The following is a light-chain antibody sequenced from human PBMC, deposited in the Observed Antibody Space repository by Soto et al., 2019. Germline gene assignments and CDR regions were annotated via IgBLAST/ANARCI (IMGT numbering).Light chain of an antibody. J-gene: IGLJ2*01. Sequence: QSVLTQPPSASGTPGQRVTISCSGSSSNIGSNYVYWYQQLPGTAPKLLIYRNNQRPSGVPDRFSGSKSGTPASLAISGLRSEDEADYYCAAWDDSLSGLFGGGTKLTVL. CDR3: AAWDDSLSGL. CDR1: SSNIGSNY. CDR2: RNN. V-gene: IGLV1-47*01.